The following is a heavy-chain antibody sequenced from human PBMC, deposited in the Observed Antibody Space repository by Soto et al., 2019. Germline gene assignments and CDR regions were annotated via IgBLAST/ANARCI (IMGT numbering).Heavy chain of an antibody. D-gene: IGHD2-21*01. CDR2: ISSSGDSP. J-gene: IGHJ4*02. CDR3: ASNKIPPPHY. CDR1: GFTFSNYA. Sequence: EVQLLESGGGLVQPGGSLRLSCAASGFTFSNYAMSWVRQAPGKGLEWVSAISSSGDSPYYADSVKGRFTVSRDNSKNTLYLQMNSLRVEDTDIYYCASNKIPPPHYWGQGTLVTVSS. V-gene: IGHV3-23*01.